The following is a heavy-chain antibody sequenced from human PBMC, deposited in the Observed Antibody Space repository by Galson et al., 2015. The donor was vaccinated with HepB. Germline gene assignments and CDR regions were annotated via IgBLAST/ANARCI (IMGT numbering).Heavy chain of an antibody. Sequence: SVKVSCKASGYSFSRYVLSWVRQAPGQGLEYMGWISPNTGNPAYAPGFTGRFVFSLDTSVSTAYVEITNLKAEDTAIYYCARGGILRELAFGYWGQGSLVTGSS. J-gene: IGHJ4*02. D-gene: IGHD3-16*01. V-gene: IGHV7-4-1*02. CDR1: GYSFSRYV. CDR2: ISPNTGNP. CDR3: ARGGILRELAFGY.